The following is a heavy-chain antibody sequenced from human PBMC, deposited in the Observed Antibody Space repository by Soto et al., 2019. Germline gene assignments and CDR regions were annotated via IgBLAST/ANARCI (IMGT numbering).Heavy chain of an antibody. J-gene: IGHJ5*02. Sequence: GPSVKVSCKASGYTFTSYYMHWVRQAPGQGLEWMGIINPSGGSTSYAQKFQGRVTMTRDTSTSTAYMELRSLRSDDTAVYYCAREGYDILTGYYLGNNWFDPWGQGTLVTVSS. CDR1: GYTFTSYY. CDR2: INPSGGST. D-gene: IGHD3-9*01. CDR3: AREGYDILTGYYLGNNWFDP. V-gene: IGHV1-46*01.